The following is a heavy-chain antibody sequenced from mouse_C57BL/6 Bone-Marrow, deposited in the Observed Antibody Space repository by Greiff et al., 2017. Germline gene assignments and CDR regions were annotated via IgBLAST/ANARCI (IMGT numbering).Heavy chain of an antibody. D-gene: IGHD1-1*01. CDR1: GYSITSGYY. CDR3: ARDQGLLLRSSWFAY. CDR2: ISYDGSN. J-gene: IGHJ3*01. V-gene: IGHV3-6*01. Sequence: EVKLVESGPGLVKPSQSLSLTCSVTGYSITSGYYWNWIRQFPGNKLEWMGYISYDGSNNYNPSLKNRISITRDTSKNQFFLKLNSVTTEDTATYYCARDQGLLLRSSWFAYWGQGTLVTVSA.